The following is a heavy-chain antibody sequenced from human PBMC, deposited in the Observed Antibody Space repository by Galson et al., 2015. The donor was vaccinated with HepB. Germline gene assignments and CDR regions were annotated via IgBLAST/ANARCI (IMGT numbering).Heavy chain of an antibody. D-gene: IGHD6-19*01. J-gene: IGHJ4*02. CDR2: IDPSDSYT. CDR1: GYSFTSYW. Sequence: QSGAEVKKPGESLRISCKGSGYSFTSYWISWVRQMPGKGLEWMGRIDPSDSYTNYSPSFQGHVTISADKSISTAYLQWSSLKASDTAMYYCARQHSSGLNTGEFDYWGQGTLVTVSS. V-gene: IGHV5-10-1*01. CDR3: ARQHSSGLNTGEFDY.